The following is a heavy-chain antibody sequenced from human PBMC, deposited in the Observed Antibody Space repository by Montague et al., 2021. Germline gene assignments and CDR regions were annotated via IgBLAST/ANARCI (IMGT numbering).Heavy chain of an antibody. V-gene: IGHV4-39*01. CDR1: GGSISSSNYH. J-gene: IGHJ4*02. Sequence: SETLSLTCIVFGGSISSSNYHWGWIHQPPGKGLEWIGSITYTGNTYYNPSLKSRVTMSVDTSRNQFSLKLTSVTAADTAVYYCARLDIVLIYWGFDYWGQGTLVTVSS. CDR2: ITYTGNT. D-gene: IGHD2-8*01. CDR3: ARLDIVLIYWGFDY.